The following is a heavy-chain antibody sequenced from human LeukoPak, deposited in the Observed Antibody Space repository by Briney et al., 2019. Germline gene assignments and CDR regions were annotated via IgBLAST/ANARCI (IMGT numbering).Heavy chain of an antibody. CDR3: ARDVRGYSGYDYGY. CDR2: IIPILGIA. CDR1: GGTFSSYA. V-gene: IGHV1-69*04. D-gene: IGHD5-12*01. Sequence: SVKVSCKASGGTFSSYAISWVRQAPGQGLEWMGRIIPILGIANYAQKFQGRVTITADKSTSTAYMELSSLRSEDTAVYYCARDVRGYSGYDYGYWGQGTLVNVSS. J-gene: IGHJ4*02.